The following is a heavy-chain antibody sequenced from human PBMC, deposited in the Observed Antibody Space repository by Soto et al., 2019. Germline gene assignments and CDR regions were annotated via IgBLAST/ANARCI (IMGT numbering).Heavy chain of an antibody. Sequence: VQLLESGGGLAQPGGSLRLSCAASGFAFTGLPMSWVRQAPEKGLEWVPGISDGGDLTYNADSVKGRFTISRDNSRNTLYLQMNSLRAEDTAVYYCARRVIGSSRAFDIWGQGTMVTVSS. V-gene: IGHV3-23*01. D-gene: IGHD3-10*01. J-gene: IGHJ3*02. CDR3: ARRVIGSSRAFDI. CDR2: ISDGGDLT. CDR1: GFAFTGLP.